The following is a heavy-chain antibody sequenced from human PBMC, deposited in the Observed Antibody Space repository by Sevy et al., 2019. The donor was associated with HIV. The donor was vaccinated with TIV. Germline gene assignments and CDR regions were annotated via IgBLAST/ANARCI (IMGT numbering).Heavy chain of an antibody. CDR2: IYYSGST. J-gene: IGHJ4*02. Sequence: SETLSLTCTVSGGSISSSSYYWGWIRQPPEKGLEWIGNIYYSGSTYYNPSLKSRVTISVDTSKNQFSLKLSSVTAADTAVYYCARLGRGEILYYFDYWGQGTLVTVSS. V-gene: IGHV4-39*01. D-gene: IGHD3-10*01. CDR1: GGSISSSSYY. CDR3: ARLGRGEILYYFDY.